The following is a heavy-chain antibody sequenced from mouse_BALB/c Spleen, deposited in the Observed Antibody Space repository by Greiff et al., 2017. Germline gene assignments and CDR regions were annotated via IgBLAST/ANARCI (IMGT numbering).Heavy chain of an antibody. Sequence: QVQLQQSGAELMKPGASVKISCKATGYTFSSYWIEWVKQRPGHGLEWIGEILPGSGSTNYNEKFKGKATFTADTSSNTAYMQLSSQTSEDSAVYYCARDYDSAWFAYWGQGTLVTVSA. CDR3: ARDYDSAWFAY. CDR1: GYTFSSYW. D-gene: IGHD2-4*01. J-gene: IGHJ3*01. CDR2: ILPGSGST. V-gene: IGHV1-9*01.